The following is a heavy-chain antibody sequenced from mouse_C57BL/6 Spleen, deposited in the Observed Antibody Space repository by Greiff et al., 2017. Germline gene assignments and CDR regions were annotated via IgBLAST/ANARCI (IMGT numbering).Heavy chain of an antibody. CDR2: ISDGGSYT. V-gene: IGHV5-4*01. CDR1: GFTFSSYA. D-gene: IGHD4-1*01. CDR3: ARDEGTGNFDY. J-gene: IGHJ2*01. Sequence: EVQVVESGGGLVKPGGSLKLSCAASGFTFSSYAMSWVRQTPEKRLEWVATISDGGSYTYYPDNVKGRFTISRDNAKNNLYLQMSHLKSEDTAMYYCARDEGTGNFDYWGQGTTLTVSS.